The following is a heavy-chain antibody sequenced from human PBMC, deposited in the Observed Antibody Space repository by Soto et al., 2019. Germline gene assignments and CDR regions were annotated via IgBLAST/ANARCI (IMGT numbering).Heavy chain of an antibody. D-gene: IGHD6-6*01. Sequence: GGSLRLSCAASGFTFSDYYMSWIRQAPGKGLEWVSYISSSGSTIYYADSVKGRFTISRDNAKNSLYLQMNSLRAEDTAVYYCARDPPQSIATRPDLSWFDPWGQGALVTVSS. V-gene: IGHV3-11*01. J-gene: IGHJ5*02. CDR2: ISSSGSTI. CDR3: ARDPPQSIATRPDLSWFDP. CDR1: GFTFSDYY.